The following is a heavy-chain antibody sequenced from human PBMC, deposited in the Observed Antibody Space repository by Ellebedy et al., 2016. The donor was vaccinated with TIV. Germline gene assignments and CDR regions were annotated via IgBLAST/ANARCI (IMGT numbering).Heavy chain of an antibody. CDR2: INHSGST. V-gene: IGHV4-34*09. CDR1: GGSFSGYY. J-gene: IGHJ4*02. CDR3: ARETVTTGGLDY. D-gene: IGHD4-17*01. Sequence: LRLXCAVYGGSFSGYYWSWIRQPPGKGLEWIGEINHSGSTYYNPSLKSRVTISVDTSKNQFSLKLSSVTAADTAVYYCARETVTTGGLDYWGQGTLVTVSS.